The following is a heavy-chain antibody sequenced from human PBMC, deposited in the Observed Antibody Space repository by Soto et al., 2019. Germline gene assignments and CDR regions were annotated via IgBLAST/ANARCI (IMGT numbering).Heavy chain of an antibody. Sequence: SETLSLTCAVSGYSISSGYYWGWIRQPPGKGLEWIGSIYHSGSTYYNPSLNSRVTLSIDMTNNHVSLILNSVTAADTAVYYCARVGPWVPYYYDSSPYTFENWFDPWGQGTLVTVSS. D-gene: IGHD3-22*01. CDR2: IYHSGST. V-gene: IGHV4-38-2*01. J-gene: IGHJ5*02. CDR3: ARVGPWVPYYYDSSPYTFENWFDP. CDR1: GYSISSGYY.